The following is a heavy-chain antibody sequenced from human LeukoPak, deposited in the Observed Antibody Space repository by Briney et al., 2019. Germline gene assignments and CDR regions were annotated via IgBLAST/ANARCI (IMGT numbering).Heavy chain of an antibody. Sequence: GGSLRLSCAASGFTFSSYWMSWVRQAPGKGLEWVSSISSSSSYIYYADSVKGRFTISRDNAKNSLYLQMNSLRAEDTALYYCASLNRADCSSTNCHTHYWGQGTLVTVSS. CDR3: ASLNRADCSSTNCHTHY. J-gene: IGHJ4*02. D-gene: IGHD2-2*01. CDR1: GFTFSSYW. V-gene: IGHV3-21*01. CDR2: ISSSSSYI.